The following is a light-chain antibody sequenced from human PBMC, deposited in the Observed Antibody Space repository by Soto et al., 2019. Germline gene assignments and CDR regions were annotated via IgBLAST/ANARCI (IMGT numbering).Light chain of an antibody. J-gene: IGLJ2*01. CDR2: DVT. CDR3: CSHAGRGSVL. V-gene: IGLV2-23*02. Sequence: QSALAQPASVSGSPGQSITISCTGTSSDIGRYNLVSWYQQYPGKAPKLVIYDVTKRPSGVSDRFSASKSGNTASLTISGVQAEDEADYYCCSHAGRGSVLFVGGT. CDR1: SSDIGRYNL.